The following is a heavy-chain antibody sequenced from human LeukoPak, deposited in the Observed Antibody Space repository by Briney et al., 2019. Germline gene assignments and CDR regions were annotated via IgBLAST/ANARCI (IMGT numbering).Heavy chain of an antibody. CDR1: GYTLTELS. J-gene: IGHJ4*02. V-gene: IGHV1-24*01. D-gene: IGHD3-10*01. CDR2: FDPEDGET. Sequence: ASVKVSCKVSGYTLTELSMHWVRQAPGKGLEWMGGFDPEDGETIYAQKFQGRVTMTEDTSTDTAYMELSSLRSEDTAVYYCAIAMVKPYYFDYWGQGTLVTVSS. CDR3: AIAMVKPYYFDY.